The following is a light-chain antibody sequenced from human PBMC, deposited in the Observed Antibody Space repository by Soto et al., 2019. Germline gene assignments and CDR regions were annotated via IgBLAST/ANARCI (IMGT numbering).Light chain of an antibody. J-gene: IGKJ1*01. CDR1: QCIFGG. CDR2: SAS. Sequence: IQMTQSPSSLSASIGDIFTITCRSSQCIFGGLAWFQQKPGKAPQYLMNSASILQSGGPSRFSGSGSGTEFILTINSLQPEDVAIYYCLQVNSFPRTFGQGTKVDI. CDR3: LQVNSFPRT. V-gene: IGKV1-12*01.